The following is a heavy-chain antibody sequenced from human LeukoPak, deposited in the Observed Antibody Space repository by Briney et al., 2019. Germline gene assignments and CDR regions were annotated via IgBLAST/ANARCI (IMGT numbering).Heavy chain of an antibody. J-gene: IGHJ5*02. D-gene: IGHD1-26*01. CDR3: ARSRAFNSGAFDP. CDR2: IYNGVNT. Sequence: PSETLSLTCTVSGASVSSASYWTWIRQPPGKGVEWIAHIYNGVNTNYNPSLKSRVTISVDTSKNQFSLRLNSVTAADTAVYYCARSRAFNSGAFDPWGQGSLVTVSS. CDR1: GASVSSASY. V-gene: IGHV4-61*01.